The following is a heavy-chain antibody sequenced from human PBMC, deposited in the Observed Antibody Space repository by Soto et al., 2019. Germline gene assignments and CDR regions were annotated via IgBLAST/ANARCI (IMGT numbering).Heavy chain of an antibody. D-gene: IGHD3-9*01. CDR1: GVSISSSSYY. CDR2: IYYSGST. V-gene: IGHV4-39*01. Sequence: SETLSLTCTVSGVSISSSSYYWGWIRQPPGKGLEWIGSIYYSGSTYYNPSLKSRFTISVDTSKNQFSPKLSSVTAADTAVYYWARHSAISARYGMDVWGQGTTVTVSS. J-gene: IGHJ6*02. CDR3: ARHSAISARYGMDV.